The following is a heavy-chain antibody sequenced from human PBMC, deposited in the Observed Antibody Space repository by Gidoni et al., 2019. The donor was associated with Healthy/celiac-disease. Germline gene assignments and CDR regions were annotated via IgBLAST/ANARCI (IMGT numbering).Heavy chain of an antibody. D-gene: IGHD6-13*01. CDR1: GFSFSRYA. J-gene: IGHJ4*02. CDR2: ISYDGSNK. CDR3: AREIAAAGTGDY. Sequence: QVQLVVSGGGVVQTGRSLSLYCAASGFSFSRYALHWVRQAPGKGLEWVAVISYDGSNKYSADSVKGRFTISRDNSKNTLYLQMNSLRAEDTAVYYCAREIAAAGTGDYWGQGTLVTVSS. V-gene: IGHV3-30-3*01.